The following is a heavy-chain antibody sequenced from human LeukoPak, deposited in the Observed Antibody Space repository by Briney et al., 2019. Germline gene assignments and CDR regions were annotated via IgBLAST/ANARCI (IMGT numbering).Heavy chain of an antibody. CDR2: ISYDGSNK. Sequence: PGGSLRLSCAASGFTFSSYAMHWVRQAPGKGLEWVAVISYDGSNKYYADSVKGRFTISRDNSKNTLYLQMNSLRAEDTAVYYCARDYGGTYYLDYWGQGTLVTVSS. CDR1: GFTFSSYA. D-gene: IGHD4-23*01. J-gene: IGHJ4*02. V-gene: IGHV3-30-3*01. CDR3: ARDYGGTYYLDY.